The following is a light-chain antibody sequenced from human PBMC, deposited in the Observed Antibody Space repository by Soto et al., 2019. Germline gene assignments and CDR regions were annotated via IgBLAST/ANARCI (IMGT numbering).Light chain of an antibody. CDR3: QSYDSNSVV. CDR2: KND. CDR1: SGSIASNH. Sequence: NFMLTQPHSVSESPGKTVTISCTRNSGSIASNHVQWYQQRPGSAPTTVIYKNDQRPSGVPYRFSGYIDSSSNSASLTISGLKTEDEADYYCQSYDSNSVVFCGGTKLTVL. J-gene: IGLJ2*01. V-gene: IGLV6-57*04.